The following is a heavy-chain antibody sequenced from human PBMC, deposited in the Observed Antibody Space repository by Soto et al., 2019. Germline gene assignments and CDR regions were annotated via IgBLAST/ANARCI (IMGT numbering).Heavy chain of an antibody. CDR3: ARVSRKHYDFWSGYSGMDV. CDR1: GFTFSSYG. J-gene: IGHJ6*02. D-gene: IGHD3-3*01. CDR2: ISYDGSNK. V-gene: IGHV3-30*03. Sequence: GGSLGLSCAASGFTFSSYGMHWVRQAPGKGLEWVAVISYDGSNKYYADSVKGRFTISRDNSKNTLYLQMNSLRPEDTAVYYCARVSRKHYDFWSGYSGMDVWGQGTTVTVSS.